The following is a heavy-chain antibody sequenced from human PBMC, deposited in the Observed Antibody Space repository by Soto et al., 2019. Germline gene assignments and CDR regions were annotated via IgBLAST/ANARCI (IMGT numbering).Heavy chain of an antibody. J-gene: IGHJ6*02. CDR3: AMVDVYVTPSPQDV. CDR1: GYSFTRYG. D-gene: IGHD3-16*01. V-gene: IGHV1-18*01. CDR2: INTYNGNT. Sequence: QVQLVQSRAEVKNPGASVKVSCKASGYSFTRYGIAWARQAPGQGLEWMGWINTYNGNTNYAQNHQDRVTLTTDTSTSTDYMELTSLRSNDTAIYYCAMVDVYVTPSPQDVWGQGTTVIVSS.